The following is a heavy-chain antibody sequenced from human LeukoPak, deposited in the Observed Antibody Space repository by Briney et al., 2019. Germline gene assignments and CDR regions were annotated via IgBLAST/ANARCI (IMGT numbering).Heavy chain of an antibody. V-gene: IGHV3-30-3*01. D-gene: IGHD3-10*01. CDR1: GFTFSSYA. J-gene: IGHJ5*02. CDR3: ASVRFGDT. CDR2: ISYDGSNK. Sequence: PGGSLRLSCAASGFTFSSYAMHWVRQAPGKGLEWVAVISYDGSNKYYADSVKGRFTISRDNSKNTLYLQMNSLRAEDTAVYYCASVRFGDTWGQGTLVTVSS.